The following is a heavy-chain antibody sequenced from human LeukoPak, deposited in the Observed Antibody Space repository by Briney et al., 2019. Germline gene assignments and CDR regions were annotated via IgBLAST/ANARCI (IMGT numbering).Heavy chain of an antibody. J-gene: IGHJ4*02. V-gene: IGHV1-69*04. CDR3: ARDDRGYCSSTSCYTGTRFDY. Sequence: GASVKVSCKASGGTFSSYAISWVRQAPGQGLEWMGRIIPILGIANYAQRCQGRVTITAEKSTSTAYMELSSLRSEDTPVYYCARDDRGYCSSTSCYTGTRFDYWGQGTLVTVSS. CDR1: GGTFSSYA. CDR2: IIPILGIA. D-gene: IGHD2-2*02.